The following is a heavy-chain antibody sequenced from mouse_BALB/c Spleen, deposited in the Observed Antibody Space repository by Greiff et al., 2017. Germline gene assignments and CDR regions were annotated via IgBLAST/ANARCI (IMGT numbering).Heavy chain of an antibody. J-gene: IGHJ1*01. CDR2: IYPGDGDT. CDR3: ATYDSNWYFDV. Sequence: VQLQQSGAELARPGASVKLSCKASGYTFTSYWMQWVKQRPGQGLEWIGAIYPGDGDTRYTQKFKGKATLTADKSSSTAYMQLSSLASEDSAVYYCATYDSNWYFDVWGAGTTVTVSS. D-gene: IGHD2-4*01. CDR1: GYTFTSYW. V-gene: IGHV1-87*01.